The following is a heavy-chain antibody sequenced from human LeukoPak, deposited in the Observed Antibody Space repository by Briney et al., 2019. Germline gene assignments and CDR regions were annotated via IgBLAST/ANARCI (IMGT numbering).Heavy chain of an antibody. Sequence: GGSLRLSCAASGFTFSSYSMHWVRQAPGKGLEWVAVIWYDGSNKYYADSVKGRFTISRDNSKNTLYLQMNSLRAEDTAVYYCARGTDYGAKIDYWGQGTLVTVSS. V-gene: IGHV3-33*01. CDR2: IWYDGSNK. CDR3: ARGTDYGAKIDY. D-gene: IGHD4-17*01. J-gene: IGHJ4*02. CDR1: GFTFSSYS.